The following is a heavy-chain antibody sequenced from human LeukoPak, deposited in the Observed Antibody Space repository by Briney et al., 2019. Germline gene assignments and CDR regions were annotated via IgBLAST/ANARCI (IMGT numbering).Heavy chain of an antibody. V-gene: IGHV3-23*01. CDR2: ISGSGGTT. D-gene: IGHD1-26*01. Sequence: GGSLRLSCAASGFTFNNYAMSWVRQAPGKGLEWVSGISGSGGTTYYADSVTGRFTISRETCKNTVYLQMNSLRAEDTAVYYCAKGSSPFGYWGQGTLVTVSS. CDR1: GFTFNNYA. CDR3: AKGSSPFGY. J-gene: IGHJ4*02.